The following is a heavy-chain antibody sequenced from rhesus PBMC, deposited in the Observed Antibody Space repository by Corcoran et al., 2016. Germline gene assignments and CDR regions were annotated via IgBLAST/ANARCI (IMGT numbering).Heavy chain of an antibody. D-gene: IGHD2-2*01. CDR1: GGSITSGNW. CDR2: ISWSSGIT. CDR3: SRDQRSSWGIFYGLDS. V-gene: IGHV4-65*01. Sequence: QVQLQESGPGLVKPSETLSLASAVSGGSITSGNWWSLISQPPGKGREWIGYISWSSGITYYNPSRKSRVTISTDTSKNQFSLKLSSVTAADTAVYYCSRDQRSSWGIFYGLDSWGQGVVVTVSS. J-gene: IGHJ6*01.